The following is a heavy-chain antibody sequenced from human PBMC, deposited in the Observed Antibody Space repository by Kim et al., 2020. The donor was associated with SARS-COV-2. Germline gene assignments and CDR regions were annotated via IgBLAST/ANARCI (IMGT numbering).Heavy chain of an antibody. Sequence: SVKVSCKASGGTFSSYAISWVRQAPGQGLEWMGGIIPIFGTANYAQKFQGRVTITADESTSTAYMELSSLRSEDTAVYYCARDFWDSSTSCYNAPCYDFWSGQGAFDIWGQGTMVTVSS. V-gene: IGHV1-69*13. CDR1: GGTFSSYA. CDR2: IIPIFGTA. CDR3: ARDFWDSSTSCYNAPCYDFWSGQGAFDI. J-gene: IGHJ3*02. D-gene: IGHD2-2*01.